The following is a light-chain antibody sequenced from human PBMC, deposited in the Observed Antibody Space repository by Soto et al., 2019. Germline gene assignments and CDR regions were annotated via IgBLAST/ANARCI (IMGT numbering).Light chain of an antibody. V-gene: IGKV1-39*01. Sequence: DIQMTQSPSSLSASVGDRVTITCRASQNIKNFLNWYQQKPWQAPKLLIYTASSLQSGVPSRFSGSGSGNDFTLTISSLQPEDCGTYSCQQSFSNPLTFGGGTKVEIK. CDR1: QNIKNF. CDR2: TAS. J-gene: IGKJ4*01. CDR3: QQSFSNPLT.